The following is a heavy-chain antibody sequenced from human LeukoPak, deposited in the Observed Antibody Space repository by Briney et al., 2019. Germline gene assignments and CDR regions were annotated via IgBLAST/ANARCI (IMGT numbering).Heavy chain of an antibody. D-gene: IGHD2-2*01. V-gene: IGHV1-8*01. Sequence: ASVKVSCKASGYTFTSYDINWVRQATGQGLEWMGWMNPNSGNTGYAQKFQGRVTMTRNTSISTAYMELSSLRSEDTAVYYCARGREYCSSTSCFHKYNWFDPWGQGTLVTVSS. CDR1: GYTFTSYD. CDR2: MNPNSGNT. CDR3: ARGREYCSSTSCFHKYNWFDP. J-gene: IGHJ5*02.